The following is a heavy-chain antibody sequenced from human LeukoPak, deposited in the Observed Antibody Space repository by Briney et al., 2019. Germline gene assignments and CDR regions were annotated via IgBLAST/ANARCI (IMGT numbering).Heavy chain of an antibody. V-gene: IGHV4-4*02. J-gene: IGHJ5*02. CDR2: IYHSGST. D-gene: IGHD2-8*01. CDR3: ARHNGPGGWFDP. CDR1: GGSISSSNW. Sequence: PSGTLSLTCAVSGGSISSSNWWSWVRQPPGKGLEWIREIYHSGSTNYNPSLKSRVTISVDTSKNQFSLKLSSVTAADTAVYYCARHNGPGGWFDPWGQGTLVTVSS.